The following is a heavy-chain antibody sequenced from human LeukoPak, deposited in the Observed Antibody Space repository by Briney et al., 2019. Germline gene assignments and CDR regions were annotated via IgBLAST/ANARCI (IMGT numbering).Heavy chain of an antibody. CDR1: GYTFTSYT. D-gene: IGHD3-22*01. V-gene: IGHV1-8*03. CDR2: MNPNNGNT. Sequence: ASVKVSCKASGYTFTSYTINWVRQAPGQGLEWMGWMNPNNGNTGYAQKFQGRVTITRNASISTAYMELSSLRSEDTAVYYCAREVYYDSSGYYNWGQGTLVTVSS. CDR3: AREVYYDSSGYYN. J-gene: IGHJ4*02.